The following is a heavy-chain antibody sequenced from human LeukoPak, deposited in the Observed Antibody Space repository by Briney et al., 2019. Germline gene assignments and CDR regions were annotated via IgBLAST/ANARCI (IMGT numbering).Heavy chain of an antibody. CDR1: GVSISSGGYS. V-gene: IGHV4-31*03. CDR3: ARIAARSIDY. J-gene: IGHJ4*02. Sequence: SETLSLTCTVSGVSISSGGYSWSWIRQHPGKGLEWIGYIYYSGSTYYNPSLKSRVTISVDTSKNQFSLKLSSVTAADTAVYYCARIAARSIDYWGQGTLVTVSS. CDR2: IYYSGST. D-gene: IGHD6-6*01.